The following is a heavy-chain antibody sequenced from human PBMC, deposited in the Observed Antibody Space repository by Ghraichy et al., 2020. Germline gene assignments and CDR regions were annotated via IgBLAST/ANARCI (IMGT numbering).Heavy chain of an antibody. J-gene: IGHJ3*02. CDR3: ARRGCGGDCYSDAFDI. CDR2: IYSGGST. Sequence: GGSLRLSCAASGFTVSSNYMSWVRQAPGKGLEWVSVIYSGGSTYYADSVKGRFTISRDNSKNTLYLQMNSLRAEDTAVYYCARRGCGGDCYSDAFDIWGQGTMVTVSS. CDR1: GFTVSSNY. D-gene: IGHD2-21*02. V-gene: IGHV3-53*01.